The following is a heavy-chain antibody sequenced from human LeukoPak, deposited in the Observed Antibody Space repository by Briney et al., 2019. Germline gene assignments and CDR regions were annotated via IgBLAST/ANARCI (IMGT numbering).Heavy chain of an antibody. V-gene: IGHV3-23*01. CDR1: GFTASTYG. J-gene: IGHJ6*02. CDR2: IVGGAGYT. CDR3: AKGSRTGQFPMDV. D-gene: IGHD1-1*01. Sequence: GGSLRLSCAASGFTASTYGVSWVRQAPGKGLQWVSAIVGGAGYTFYADSVKGRFTISRDISWNSVYLQMNSLRDDDTAVYYCAKGSRTGQFPMDVWGQGTTVTVSS.